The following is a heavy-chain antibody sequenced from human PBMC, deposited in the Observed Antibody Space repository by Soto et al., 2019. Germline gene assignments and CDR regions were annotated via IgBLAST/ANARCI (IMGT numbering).Heavy chain of an antibody. CDR1: GFTFTNYE. V-gene: IGHV3-48*03. CDR2: ISKSGTTL. Sequence: EVQLVESGGGLVQPGGSLRLSCAVSGFTFTNYEMIWVRRAPGKGLEWISYISKSGTTLLYADSVKGRFTISRGDAQNSLYLQMNSLRAEDTGFYYCAREGAYYFDHWGQGSLVTVSS. CDR3: AREGAYYFDH. J-gene: IGHJ4*02.